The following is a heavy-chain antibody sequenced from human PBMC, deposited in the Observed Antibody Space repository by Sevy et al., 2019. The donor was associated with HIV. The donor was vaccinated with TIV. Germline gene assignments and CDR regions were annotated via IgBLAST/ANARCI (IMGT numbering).Heavy chain of an antibody. J-gene: IGHJ4*02. CDR3: ANLRDDSSGFRFDY. CDR2: ISGSGDNT. CDR1: GFTFSNYA. Sequence: GGSLRLSCAASGFTFSNYAMNWVRQTPGKGLEWVSSISGSGDNTYYADSVKGRFTISRDISYNTVTLQMNSLRAEDTAVYYCANLRDDSSGFRFDYWGQGTLVTVSS. V-gene: IGHV3-23*01. D-gene: IGHD3-22*01.